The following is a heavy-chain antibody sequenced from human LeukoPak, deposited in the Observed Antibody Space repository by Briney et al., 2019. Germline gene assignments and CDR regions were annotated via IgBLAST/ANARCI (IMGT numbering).Heavy chain of an antibody. CDR1: GYTFTSYG. V-gene: IGHV1-18*01. CDR2: ISAYNGNT. J-gene: IGHJ4*02. Sequence: ASVKVSCKASGYTFTSYGISWVRQAPGQGLEWMGWISAYNGNTNYAQKLQGRVTMTRDTSTSTVYMELSSLRSEDTAVYYCARGAELWFGELSYSDYWGQGTLVTVSS. D-gene: IGHD3-10*01. CDR3: ARGAELWFGELSYSDY.